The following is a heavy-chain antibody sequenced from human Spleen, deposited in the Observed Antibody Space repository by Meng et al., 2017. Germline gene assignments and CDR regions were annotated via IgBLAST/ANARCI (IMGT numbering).Heavy chain of an antibody. Sequence: VPPHQWGGGLLKPSETLSLTCAVYGGSFSGYYWSWIRQPPGKGLEWIGEINHSGGTNYNPSLKSRVTISVDMSKNQFSLKLSSVTAADTAVYYCARGLLLAALRNWGQGTLVTVSS. CDR1: GGSFSGYY. J-gene: IGHJ4*02. CDR2: INHSGGT. V-gene: IGHV4-34*01. CDR3: ARGLLLAALRN. D-gene: IGHD6-6*01.